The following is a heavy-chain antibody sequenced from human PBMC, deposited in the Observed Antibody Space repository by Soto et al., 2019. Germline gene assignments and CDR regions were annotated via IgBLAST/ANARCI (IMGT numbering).Heavy chain of an antibody. J-gene: IGHJ5*02. Sequence: ASVKVSCKASGYTFTRYTMNWVRQAPGQRLEWMGWINPDNGNTKSSQKFQDRVIITRDTSASTAYMDLSSLRSEDTAVYYCARGIATGQLDPWAGEPWSPSPQ. V-gene: IGHV1-3*01. CDR1: GYTFTRYT. D-gene: IGHD2-15*01. CDR3: ARGIATGQLDP. CDR2: INPDNGNT.